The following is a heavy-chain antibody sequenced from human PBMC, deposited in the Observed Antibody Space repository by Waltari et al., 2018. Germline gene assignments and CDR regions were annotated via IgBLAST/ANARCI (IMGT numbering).Heavy chain of an antibody. CDR2: ISSTGSYT. V-gene: IGHV3-21*01. J-gene: IGHJ4*02. CDR1: GFTFSSYS. CDR3: ARGGWGFYLDD. Sequence: EVQLVESGGGLVKPGGSLRLSWAASGFTFSSYSMNWVRQAPGKGLEWVSSISSTGSYTHYADSVKGRFTISRDNAKNSLYLQMNSLRAEDTAVYYCARGGWGFYLDDWGQGTLVTFSS. D-gene: IGHD7-27*01.